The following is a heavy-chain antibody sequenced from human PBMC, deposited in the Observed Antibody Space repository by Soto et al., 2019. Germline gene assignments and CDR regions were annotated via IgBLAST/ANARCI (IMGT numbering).Heavy chain of an antibody. CDR2: IYYSGST. Sequence: PSETLFLTCTVSGGSISSYHWSWIRQPPGEGLEWIGSIYYSGSTNYNPSLKSRVTISADTSKNQFSLKLRSVTTADTAVYYCARGQFNILTGYYIDYWGQGTLVTVSS. D-gene: IGHD3-9*01. CDR1: GGSISSYH. CDR3: ARGQFNILTGYYIDY. J-gene: IGHJ4*02. V-gene: IGHV4-59*12.